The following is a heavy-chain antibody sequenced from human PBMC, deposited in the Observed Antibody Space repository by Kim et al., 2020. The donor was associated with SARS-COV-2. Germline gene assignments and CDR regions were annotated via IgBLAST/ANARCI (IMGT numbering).Heavy chain of an antibody. J-gene: IGHJ5*02. CDR1: GGTFRNYE. V-gene: IGHV1-69*13. CDR2: IFPIFGAT. D-gene: IGHD6-6*01. CDR3: ARGGEYSSSSWFDP. Sequence: SVKVSCKASGGTFRNYEYNWVRQAPGQGLEWLGGIFPIFGATNYAQKFQGRLTITADESRSTVYMQLSSLKSEDTAVYYCARGGEYSSSSWFDPWGPGT.